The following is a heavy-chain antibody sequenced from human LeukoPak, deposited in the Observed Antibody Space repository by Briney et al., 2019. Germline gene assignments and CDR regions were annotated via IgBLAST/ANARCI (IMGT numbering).Heavy chain of an antibody. CDR1: GFTFSSYA. Sequence: GGSRRLSCAASGFTFSSYAMHWVRQAPGKGLEYVSAISSNGGSTYYANSVKGRFTISRDNSKNTLYLQMGSLRAEDMAVYYCARDSAGYSYGYFDYWGQGTLVTVSS. D-gene: IGHD5-18*01. CDR2: ISSNGGST. CDR3: ARDSAGYSYGYFDY. J-gene: IGHJ4*02. V-gene: IGHV3-64*01.